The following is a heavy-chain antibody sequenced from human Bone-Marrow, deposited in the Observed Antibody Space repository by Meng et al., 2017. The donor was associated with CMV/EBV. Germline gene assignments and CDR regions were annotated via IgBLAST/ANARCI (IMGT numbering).Heavy chain of an antibody. Sequence: SVKVSCKASGGTFSSYAISWVRQAPGQGLEWMGGIIPIFGTANYAQKFQGRVTITTDESTSTAYMELSSLRSEDTAVYYCARDTLSYCSSTSCYLSNWGQGTLVTVS. J-gene: IGHJ4*02. V-gene: IGHV1-69*05. CDR1: GGTFSSYA. CDR3: ARDTLSYCSSTSCYLSN. CDR2: IIPIFGTA. D-gene: IGHD2-2*01.